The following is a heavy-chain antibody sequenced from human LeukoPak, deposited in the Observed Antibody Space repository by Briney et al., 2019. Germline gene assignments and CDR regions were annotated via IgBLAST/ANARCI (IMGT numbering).Heavy chain of an antibody. CDR3: ARVSDISVAAYFDY. V-gene: IGHV3-20*04. J-gene: IGHJ4*02. D-gene: IGHD6-19*01. CDR2: INWNGGST. Sequence: GSLRLSCAASGFTFDDYGLSWVRQAPGKGLEWVSTINWNGGSTGYADSVKGRFTISRDNAKNSLYLQMNSLRAEDTALYYCARVSDISVAAYFDYWGQGTLVTVSS. CDR1: GFTFDDYG.